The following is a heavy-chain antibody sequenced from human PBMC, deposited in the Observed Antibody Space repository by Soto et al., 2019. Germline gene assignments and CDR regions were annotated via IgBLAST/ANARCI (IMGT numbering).Heavy chain of an antibody. Sequence: QVQLVQSGAKVKKPGASVKVSCKASGYTFTTYALHWVRQAPGQRPEWMGWINPASGHTKYSKKFQDRVTITRDTSASTGYMELSSLRSEDTAVYYCGRSVVGATGEILYNAMDVWGQGTTVTVSS. CDR1: GYTFTTYA. CDR3: GRSVVGATGEILYNAMDV. J-gene: IGHJ6*02. V-gene: IGHV1-3*01. CDR2: INPASGHT. D-gene: IGHD1-26*01.